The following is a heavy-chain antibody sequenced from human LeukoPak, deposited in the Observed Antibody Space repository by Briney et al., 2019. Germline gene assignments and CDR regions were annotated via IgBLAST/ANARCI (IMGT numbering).Heavy chain of an antibody. Sequence: PSETLSLTCTVSGGSVSTNYYWGWIRQPPGKGLEWIGNIHYSGSTFHNPSLKSRVTISIDTSKNQFSLKLSSVTAADTAVYYCARDPGPLRYIDSLETGDDAFDIWGQGTMVTVSS. CDR1: GGSVSTNYY. D-gene: IGHD3-9*01. CDR3: ARDPGPLRYIDSLETGDDAFDI. V-gene: IGHV4-39*07. J-gene: IGHJ3*02. CDR2: IHYSGST.